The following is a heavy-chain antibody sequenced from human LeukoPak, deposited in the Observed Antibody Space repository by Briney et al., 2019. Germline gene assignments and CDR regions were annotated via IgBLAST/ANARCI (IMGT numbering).Heavy chain of an antibody. D-gene: IGHD3-22*01. V-gene: IGHV4-39*01. CDR2: ISYSGRT. J-gene: IGHJ4*02. CDR3: ARLRAYYYDSSGYYNFDF. CDR1: VGSTSSSSFY. Sequence: SETLSLTCTVSVGSTSSSSFYWGWIRQPPGKGLECIGRISYSGRTYYNPSLQSRVTISVDTSRNQFSLRLSSVTAADTAVYYCARLRAYYYDSSGYYNFDFWGQGTLVTVSS.